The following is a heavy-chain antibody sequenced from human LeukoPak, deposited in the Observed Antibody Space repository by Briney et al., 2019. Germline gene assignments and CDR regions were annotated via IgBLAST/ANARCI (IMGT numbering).Heavy chain of an antibody. D-gene: IGHD3-10*01. J-gene: IGHJ4*02. CDR3: ARIDLVYGSGTYYSSYFEF. CDR2: ISAYNGNT. Sequence: ASVTVSCKASGYTFTSYGISWVRQAPGQGLEWMGWISAYNGNTNYAQKFQGRVTMTTETSTSTAYMELRSLRSDDAAVYYCARIDLVYGSGTYYSSYFEFWGQGTLVTVSS. CDR1: GYTFTSYG. V-gene: IGHV1-18*01.